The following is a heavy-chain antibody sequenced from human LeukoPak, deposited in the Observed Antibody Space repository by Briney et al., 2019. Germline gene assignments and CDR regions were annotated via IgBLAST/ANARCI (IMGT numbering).Heavy chain of an antibody. D-gene: IGHD3-22*01. CDR1: GGSISSGGYY. CDR2: IYHSGST. V-gene: IGHV4-30-2*01. J-gene: IGHJ4*02. CDR3: ARGADSSGYSYLFDY. Sequence: SETLSLICTVSGGSISSGGYYWSWIRQPPGKGLEWIGYIYHSGSTYYNPSLKSRVTTSVDRSKNQFSLKLSSVTAADTAVYYCARGADSSGYSYLFDYWGQGTLVTVSS.